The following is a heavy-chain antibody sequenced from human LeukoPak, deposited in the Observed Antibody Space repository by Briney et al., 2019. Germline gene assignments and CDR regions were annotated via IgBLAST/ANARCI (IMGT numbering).Heavy chain of an antibody. Sequence: SETLSLTCTVSGGSISGYYWSWIRQPPGKGLEWIGYIFYSGNTDYNPSLKSRVTISVDTSKNQFSLKLSSVTAADTAVYYCARIGKSGNYYTLFDYWGQGTLVTVSS. J-gene: IGHJ4*02. CDR2: IFYSGNT. D-gene: IGHD1-26*01. CDR3: ARIGKSGNYYTLFDY. CDR1: GGSISGYY. V-gene: IGHV4-59*01.